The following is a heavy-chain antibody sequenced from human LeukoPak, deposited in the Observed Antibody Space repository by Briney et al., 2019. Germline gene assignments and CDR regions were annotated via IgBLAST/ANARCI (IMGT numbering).Heavy chain of an antibody. J-gene: IGHJ4*02. CDR2: IIPIFGTA. CDR1: GGTFSSYA. CDR3: ARSNYGSGSSAIDY. V-gene: IGHV1-69*05. D-gene: IGHD3-10*01. Sequence: SVKVSCKASGGTFSSYAISWVRQAPGQGLEWMGRIIPIFGTANYAQKFQGGVTITTDESTSTAYMELSSLRSEDTAVYYCARSNYGSGSSAIDYWGQGTLVTVSS.